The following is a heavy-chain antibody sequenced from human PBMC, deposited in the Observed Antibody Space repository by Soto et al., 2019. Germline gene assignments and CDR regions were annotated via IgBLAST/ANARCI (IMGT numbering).Heavy chain of an antibody. CDR3: AKDIDGSGSYWYGMDV. Sequence: GGSLRLSCAASGFTFDDYTMHWVRQAPGKGLEWVSLISWDGGSTYYAESVKGQFTISRDNSKNSLYMKMNSQRTEDTTLNNCAKDIDGSGSYWYGMDVWGQGTTVTVSS. J-gene: IGHJ6*02. CDR2: ISWDGGST. D-gene: IGHD3-10*01. CDR1: GFTFDDYT. V-gene: IGHV3-43*01.